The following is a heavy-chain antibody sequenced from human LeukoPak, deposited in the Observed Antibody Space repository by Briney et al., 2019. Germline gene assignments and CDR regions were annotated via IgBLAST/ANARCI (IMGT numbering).Heavy chain of an antibody. J-gene: IGHJ6*02. CDR1: GFTFSDYY. CDR3: ARGMDRLPLSYYYYYGMDV. CDR2: ISSSGSTI. D-gene: IGHD1-14*01. Sequence: GGSLRLSCAASGFTFSDYYMSWIRQAPGKGLEWVSYISSSGSTIYYADSVKGRFTISRDNAKNSLYLQMNSLRAEDTAVYYCARGMDRLPLSYYYYYGMDVWGQGTTVTVSS. V-gene: IGHV3-11*01.